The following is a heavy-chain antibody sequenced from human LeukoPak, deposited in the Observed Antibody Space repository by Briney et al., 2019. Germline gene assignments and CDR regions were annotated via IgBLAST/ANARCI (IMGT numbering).Heavy chain of an antibody. J-gene: IGHJ4*02. V-gene: IGHV5-51*01. Sequence: GESLKISCQGSGYSFTNFLIGWVRQPPGKGLEWMGIIYPGDSDTRYSPSFQGQVTISADRSISTVYLQWSSLKASDTAMYYCARLRGDSSSLYWGQGTLVTVSS. CDR3: ARLRGDSSSLY. D-gene: IGHD6-6*01. CDR2: IYPGDSDT. CDR1: GYSFTNFL.